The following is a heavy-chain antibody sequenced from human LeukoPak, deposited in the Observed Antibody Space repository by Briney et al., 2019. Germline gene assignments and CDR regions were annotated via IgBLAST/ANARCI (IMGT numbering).Heavy chain of an antibody. J-gene: IGHJ4*02. Sequence: PSETLSLTCTVSGGSFSSGSYYWSWIRQPPGKGLEWIGYIYYSGSTNYNPSLKSRVTISVDTSKNQFSLKLSSVTAADTAVYYCAREGSYYDSSGDIVYYFDYWGQGTLVTVSS. CDR2: IYYSGST. CDR3: AREGSYYDSSGDIVYYFDY. V-gene: IGHV4-61*01. CDR1: GGSFSSGSYY. D-gene: IGHD3-22*01.